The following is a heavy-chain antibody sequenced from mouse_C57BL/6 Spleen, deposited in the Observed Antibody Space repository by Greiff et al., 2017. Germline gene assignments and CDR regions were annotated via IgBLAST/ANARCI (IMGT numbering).Heavy chain of an antibody. V-gene: IGHV5-17*01. CDR2: ISSGSSTI. CDR1: GFTFSDYG. CDR3: ARQDYSNYVFDY. J-gene: IGHJ2*01. D-gene: IGHD2-5*01. Sequence: EVKLMESGGGLVKPGGSLKLSCAASGFTFSDYGMHWVRQAPEKGLEWVAYISSGSSTIYYADTVKGRFTISRDNAKNTLFLQMTSLRSEDTATYYCARQDYSNYVFDYWGQGTTLTVSS.